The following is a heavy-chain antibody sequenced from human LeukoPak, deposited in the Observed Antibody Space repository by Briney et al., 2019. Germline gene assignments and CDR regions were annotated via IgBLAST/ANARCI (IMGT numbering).Heavy chain of an antibody. J-gene: IGHJ4*02. CDR3: ARLGGRAAAGPPFDY. CDR2: IYYSGST. CDR1: GGSISSSSYY. V-gene: IGHV4-39*07. D-gene: IGHD6-13*01. Sequence: SETLSLTCSVSGGSISSSSYYWGWIRQPPGKGLEWIGSIYYSGSTYYNPSLKSRVTISVDTSKNQFSLKLSSVTAADTAVYYCARLGGRAAAGPPFDYWGQGTLVAVSS.